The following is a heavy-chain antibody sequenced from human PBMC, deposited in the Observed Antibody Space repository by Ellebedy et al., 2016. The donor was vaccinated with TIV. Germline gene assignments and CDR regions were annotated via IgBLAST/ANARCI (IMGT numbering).Heavy chain of an antibody. Sequence: PGGSLRLSCAASGFTFSGYYMSWFRQASGKGPEWVSYISYSGDLMYYADSVKGRFTTSRDNAENSLYLQMNSLRAEDTAVYYCARLGVIAAAGASDYWGQGTLVIVSS. CDR1: GFTFSGYY. V-gene: IGHV3-11*01. D-gene: IGHD6-13*01. CDR2: ISYSGDLM. J-gene: IGHJ4*02. CDR3: ARLGVIAAAGASDY.